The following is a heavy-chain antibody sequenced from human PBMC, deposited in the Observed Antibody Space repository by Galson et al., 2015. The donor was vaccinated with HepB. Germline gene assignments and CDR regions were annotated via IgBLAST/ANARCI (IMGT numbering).Heavy chain of an antibody. CDR2: FDPEDGET. V-gene: IGHV1-24*01. CDR3: VTAPYRIAVAGYFDY. CDR1: GYTLTELS. D-gene: IGHD6-19*01. J-gene: IGHJ4*02. Sequence: SVKVSCKVSGYTLTELSMHWVRQAPGKGLEWMGGFDPEDGETIYAQKFQGRVTMTEDTSTDTAYMELSSLRSEDTAVYYCVTAPYRIAVAGYFDYWGQGTLVTVSS.